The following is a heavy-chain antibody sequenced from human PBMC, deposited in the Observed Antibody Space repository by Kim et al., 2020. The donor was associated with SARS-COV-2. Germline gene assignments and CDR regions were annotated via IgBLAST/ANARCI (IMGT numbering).Heavy chain of an antibody. CDR3: ARGKDYYGSGRRYNWFDP. V-gene: IGHV3-21*01. Sequence: GGSLRLSCAASGFTFSSYSMNWVRQAPGKGLEWVSSISSSSSYIYYADSVKGRFTISRDNAKNSLYLQMNSLRAEDTAVYYCARGKDYYGSGRRYNWFDPWGQGTLVTVSS. CDR1: GFTFSSYS. J-gene: IGHJ5*02. CDR2: ISSSSSYI. D-gene: IGHD3-10*01.